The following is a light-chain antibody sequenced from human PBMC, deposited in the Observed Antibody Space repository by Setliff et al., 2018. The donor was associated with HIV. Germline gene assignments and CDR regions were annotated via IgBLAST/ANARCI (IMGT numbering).Light chain of an antibody. CDR1: TGAVTSGNF. J-gene: IGLJ1*01. CDR3: LLYYGTFYV. CDR2: SSS. V-gene: IGLV7-43*01. Sequence: QAVVTQEPSLTVSPGGTVTLTCASSTGAVTSGNFPSWFQQKPGQAPRALIYSSSKKHSWIPARFSGSLLGGKAALTLSGVQPEDEADYYCLLYYGTFYVFGSGTKVTVL.